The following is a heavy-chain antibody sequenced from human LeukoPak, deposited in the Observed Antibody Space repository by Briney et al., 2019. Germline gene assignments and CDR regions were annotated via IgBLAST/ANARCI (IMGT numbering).Heavy chain of an antibody. V-gene: IGHV3-49*04. J-gene: IGHJ5*02. CDR3: PRATGYCPSFGSYVFDP. CDR2: IRSKAHGGTT. D-gene: IGHD2-15*01. Sequence: GGSLRLSCRASGFVFGDYTMTWVRQAPGKGLEWVGFIRSKAHGGTTQDAASVKGRFTISREDSEGISYLQMNSLKAEDTARYSCPRATGYCPSFGSYVFDPWGKGTLVTVSS. CDR1: GFVFGDYT.